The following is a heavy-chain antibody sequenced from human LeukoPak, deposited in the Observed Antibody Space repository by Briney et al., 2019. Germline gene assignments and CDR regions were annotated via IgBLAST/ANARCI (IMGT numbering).Heavy chain of an antibody. CDR1: GFTFSDYY. J-gene: IGHJ4*02. Sequence: GGSLRLSCAASGFTFSDYYMSWIRQAPGKGLEWVSYISSSDSTIYYADSVKGRFTISRDNAKNSLYLQMNSLIAEDTAVYYCARDRLTGTTSETYFDYWGQGTLVTVSS. CDR2: ISSSDSTI. V-gene: IGHV3-11*01. CDR3: ARDRLTGTTSETYFDY. D-gene: IGHD1-7*01.